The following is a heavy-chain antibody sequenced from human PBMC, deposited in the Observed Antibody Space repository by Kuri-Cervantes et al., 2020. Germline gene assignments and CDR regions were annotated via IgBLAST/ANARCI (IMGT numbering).Heavy chain of an antibody. V-gene: IGHV1-69*13. CDR3: ASLDTAIDYYGMDV. CDR1: GGTFSSYA. D-gene: IGHD5-18*01. CDR2: IIPIFGTA. Sequence: SVKVSCKASGGTFSSYAISWVRQAPGQGLEWMGGIIPIFGTANYAQKFQGRVTITADESTSTAYMELSRLRSDDTAVYYCASLDTAIDYYGMDVWGQGTTVTVSS. J-gene: IGHJ6*02.